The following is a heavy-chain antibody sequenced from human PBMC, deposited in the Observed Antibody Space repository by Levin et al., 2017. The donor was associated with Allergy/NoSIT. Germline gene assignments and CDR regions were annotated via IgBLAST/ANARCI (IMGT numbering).Heavy chain of an antibody. D-gene: IGHD4/OR15-4a*01. CDR1: GFTVSSNY. Sequence: GESLKISCAASGFTVSSNYMSWVRQAPGKGLEWVSIIYSGGSTYYADSVRGRFTISRDNSKNTLYLQMNSLRAEDTAVYYCARAATSANDYWGQGTLVTVSS. CDR2: IYSGGST. J-gene: IGHJ4*02. CDR3: ARAATSANDY. V-gene: IGHV3-66*01.